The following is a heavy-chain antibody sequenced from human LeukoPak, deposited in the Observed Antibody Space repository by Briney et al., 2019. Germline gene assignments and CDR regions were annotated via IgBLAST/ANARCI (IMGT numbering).Heavy chain of an antibody. J-gene: IGHJ4*02. Sequence: SETLSLTCTVSGASISSRTSGCWGWIRQSPGKGLEWIVEISYIGNTFQTPSLGSRVSIALDTSKNQFSLKLSSVTAADTAVYYCARARRRYYYDSSGYYGPIDYWGQGTLVTVSS. CDR3: ARARRRYYYDSSGYYGPIDY. CDR2: ISYIGNT. D-gene: IGHD3-22*01. CDR1: GASISSRTSGC. V-gene: IGHV4-39*07.